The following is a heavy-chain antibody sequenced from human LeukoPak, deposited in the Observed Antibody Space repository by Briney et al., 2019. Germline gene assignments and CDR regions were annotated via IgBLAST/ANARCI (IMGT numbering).Heavy chain of an antibody. CDR1: GGSISTYY. J-gene: IGHJ4*02. CDR3: ARSFSPNYYDLLDY. Sequence: SETLSLTCTVSGGSISTYYWSWIRPPPGKGLAWIGYIYYSGSTNYNPSLKSRVTISLDTSKNQFSLMLNSVTAADTAMYYCARSFSPNYYDLLDYWGQGTLVTVSS. CDR2: IYYSGST. V-gene: IGHV4-59*01. D-gene: IGHD3-22*01.